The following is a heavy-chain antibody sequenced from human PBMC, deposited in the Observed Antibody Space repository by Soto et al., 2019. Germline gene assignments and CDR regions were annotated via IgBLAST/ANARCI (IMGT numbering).Heavy chain of an antibody. J-gene: IGHJ1*01. V-gene: IGHV3-30*18. CDR1: GFTFISYG. D-gene: IGHD1-26*01. CDR3: AKDQDSGSYLEYFHH. CDR2: ISYDGSNK. Sequence: GGSLRLSCAASGFTFISYGMHWVRQAPGKGLEWVAVISYDGSNKYYADSVKGRFTISRDNSKNTLYLQMNSLRAEDTAVYYCAKDQDSGSYLEYFHHWGQGTLVTVSS.